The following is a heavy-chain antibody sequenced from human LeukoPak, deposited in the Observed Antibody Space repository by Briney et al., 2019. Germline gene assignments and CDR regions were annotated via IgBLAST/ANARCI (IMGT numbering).Heavy chain of an antibody. V-gene: IGHV1-8*01. CDR1: GYTFTSYD. D-gene: IGHD3-9*01. CDR2: MNPNSGNT. CDR3: ASGYYDILTGASPTAAFDI. J-gene: IGHJ3*02. Sequence: GASVKVSRKASGYTFTSYDINWVRQATGQGLEWMGWMNPNSGNTGYAQKFQGRVTMTTDTSTSTAYMELRSLRSDDTAVYYCASGYYDILTGASPTAAFDIWGQGTMVTVSS.